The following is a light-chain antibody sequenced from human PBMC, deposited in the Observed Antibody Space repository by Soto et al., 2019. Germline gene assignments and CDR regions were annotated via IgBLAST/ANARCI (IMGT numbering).Light chain of an antibody. CDR2: EVS. CDR3: SSYAGSNLWV. CDR1: SSDVGGYNY. J-gene: IGLJ3*02. V-gene: IGLV2-8*01. Sequence: QSALTQPPSASGSPGQSVTISCTGTSSDVGGYNYVSWYQQHPGKAPKLMIYEVSKRPSGVPDRFSGSKSGNTASLTVSGLQGEDEADYYCSSYAGSNLWVFGGGTKVTVL.